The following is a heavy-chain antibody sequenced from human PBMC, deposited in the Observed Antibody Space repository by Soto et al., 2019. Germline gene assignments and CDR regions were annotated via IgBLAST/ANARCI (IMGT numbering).Heavy chain of an antibody. CDR3: ARAMDYYDSSGFDY. Sequence: PGGSLRLSCAASGFTFSDYYMSWIRQAPGKGLEWVSYISSSGSTIYYADSVKGRFTISRDNAKNSLYQQMNSLRAEDTAVYYCARAMDYYDSSGFDYWGQGTLVTVSS. J-gene: IGHJ4*02. CDR1: GFTFSDYY. D-gene: IGHD3-22*01. CDR2: ISSSGSTI. V-gene: IGHV3-11*01.